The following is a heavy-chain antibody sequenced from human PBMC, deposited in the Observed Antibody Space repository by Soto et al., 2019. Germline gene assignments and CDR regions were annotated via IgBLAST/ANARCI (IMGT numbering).Heavy chain of an antibody. J-gene: IGHJ4*02. Sequence: GGSLRLSCAASGFSVSSNYMTWVRQAPGKGLDWVAVIYSDGTTYYADSAKGRFTLSRDNSKNTLYLQMNSLRAEDTAVYYCARGASSFEFWGLGTLVTVSS. CDR3: ARGASSFEF. V-gene: IGHV3-53*01. CDR2: IYSDGTT. CDR1: GFSVSSNY.